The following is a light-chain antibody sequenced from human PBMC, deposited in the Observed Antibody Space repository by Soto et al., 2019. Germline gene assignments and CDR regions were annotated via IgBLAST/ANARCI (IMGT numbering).Light chain of an antibody. CDR1: QGISSY. V-gene: IGKV1-8*01. CDR3: QQYYSYPPT. Sequence: IQMTQSPSSLSASTGDRVTITCRASQGISSYLAWYQQKPGKAPKLLIYAASTLQSGVPSRFSGSGSGTDFTLTISCLQSEDFATYYCQQYYSYPPTFGQGPKVDIK. CDR2: AAS. J-gene: IGKJ1*01.